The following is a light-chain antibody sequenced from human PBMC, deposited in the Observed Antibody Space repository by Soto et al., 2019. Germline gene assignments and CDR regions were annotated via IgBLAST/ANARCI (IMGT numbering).Light chain of an antibody. V-gene: IGKV3-15*01. Sequence: EIVMTQSPATLSVSPGERATLSCRASQSVSSNLAWYQQKPGQAPRLLIYGAATRATGIPAMFSGSGSGTEFTLTISSLQSEDFAVYYCQQDNNWPPYTFGQGTKLEIK. CDR1: QSVSSN. CDR2: GAA. J-gene: IGKJ2*01. CDR3: QQDNNWPPYT.